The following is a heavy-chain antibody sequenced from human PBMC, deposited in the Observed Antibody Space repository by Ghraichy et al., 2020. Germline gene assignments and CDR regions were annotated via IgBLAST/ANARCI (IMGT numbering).Heavy chain of an antibody. CDR3: ARDKPYRGYSYGNYYYYGMDV. V-gene: IGHV3-66*02. D-gene: IGHD5-18*01. CDR1: GFTVSSNY. Sequence: GGSLRLSCAASGFTVSSNYMSWVRQAPGKGLEWVSVIYSGGSTYYADSVKGRFTISRDNSKNTLYLQMNSLRAEDTAVYYCARDKPYRGYSYGNYYYYGMDVWGQGTTVTVSS. CDR2: IYSGGST. J-gene: IGHJ6*02.